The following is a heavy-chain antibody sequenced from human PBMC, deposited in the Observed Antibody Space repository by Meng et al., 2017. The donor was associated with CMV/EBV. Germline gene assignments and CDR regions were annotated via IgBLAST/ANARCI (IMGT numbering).Heavy chain of an antibody. CDR2: IYYSGST. Sequence: SETLSLTCTVSGGSISSSSYYWGWIRQPPGKGLEWIGSIYYSGSTYYNLSLKSRVTISVDTSKNQFSLKLSSVTAADTAVDDCARDERYSSSWFWRLFDYWGQGTLVTVSS. V-gene: IGHV4-39*07. J-gene: IGHJ4*02. CDR3: ARDERYSSSWFWRLFDY. CDR1: GGSISSSSYY. D-gene: IGHD6-13*01.